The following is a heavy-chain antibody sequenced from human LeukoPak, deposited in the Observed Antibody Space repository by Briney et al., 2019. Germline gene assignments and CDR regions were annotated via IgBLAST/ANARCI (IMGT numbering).Heavy chain of an antibody. D-gene: IGHD3-10*01. Sequence: SETLSLTCTVSGGSISSSSYYWGWIRQPPGKGLEWIGSIYYSGSTYYNPSLKSRVTISVDTSKNQFSLKLSSVTAADTAVYYCARAKPLGPRFGDRYNWFDPWGQGTLVTVSS. CDR1: GGSISSSSYY. CDR2: IYYSGST. CDR3: ARAKPLGPRFGDRYNWFDP. V-gene: IGHV4-39*07. J-gene: IGHJ5*02.